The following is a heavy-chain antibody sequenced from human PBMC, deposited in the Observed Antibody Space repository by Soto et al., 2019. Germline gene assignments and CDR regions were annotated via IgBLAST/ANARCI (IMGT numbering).Heavy chain of an antibody. CDR3: ARLDIKQIDY. V-gene: IGHV3-21*01. CDR1: GFTFSSYN. CDR2: ISSSGTYI. J-gene: IGHJ4*02. D-gene: IGHD3-9*01. Sequence: EVQLVESGGGLVKPGGSLRLSCAASGFTFSSYNMNWVRQAPGKGLEWVSSISSSGTYIYYADSLRGRFTISRDNAKNSLYLQMNSLGPGDTAVYFCARLDIKQIDYWGQGTLVTVSS.